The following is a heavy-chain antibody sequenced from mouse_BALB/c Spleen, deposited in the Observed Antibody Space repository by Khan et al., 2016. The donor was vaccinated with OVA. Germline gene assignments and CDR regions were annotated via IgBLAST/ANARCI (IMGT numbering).Heavy chain of an antibody. D-gene: IGHD1-2*01. CDR2: TRYSGST. Sequence: EVQLQEPGSGLVKPCQSLSLTCTVTGYSITSGYGWNWIRQFPGNKLEWMGYTRYSGSTNYNPSRKSRISITRDTSTNQFFLQLNSVTTEDTTTYYCARTARMKYWGQGTTLTVSS. J-gene: IGHJ2*01. V-gene: IGHV3-1*02. CDR1: GYSITSGYG. CDR3: ARTARMKY.